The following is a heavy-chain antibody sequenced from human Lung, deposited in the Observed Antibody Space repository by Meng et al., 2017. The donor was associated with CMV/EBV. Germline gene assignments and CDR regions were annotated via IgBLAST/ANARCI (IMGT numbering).Heavy chain of an antibody. D-gene: IGHD3-3*01. V-gene: IGHV4-59*01. Sequence: SETLSLXXTVSGGSISSYYWSWIRQPPGKGLERIGYIHYSGSTNYNSSLKSRVTITVDTSKNQFSLKLSPVTAADTAVYYCERVGLFLEWLELNAFDIWGQGXMVTVSS. CDR2: IHYSGST. J-gene: IGHJ3*02. CDR1: GGSISSYY. CDR3: ERVGLFLEWLELNAFDI.